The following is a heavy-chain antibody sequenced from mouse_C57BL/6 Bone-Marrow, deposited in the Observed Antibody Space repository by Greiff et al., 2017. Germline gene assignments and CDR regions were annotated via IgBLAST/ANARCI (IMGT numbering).Heavy chain of an antibody. D-gene: IGHD1-1*01. CDR1: GFNIKDDY. Sequence: VQLQQSGAELVRPGASVKLSCTASGFNIKDDYMHWVKQRPEQGLEWIGWIDPENGDTEYASKFQGKATITADTSSNTAYLQLSSLTSEDTAVYYCTTLDGSFFDYWGQGTTRTVSS. CDR2: IDPENGDT. J-gene: IGHJ2*01. V-gene: IGHV14-4*01. CDR3: TTLDGSFFDY.